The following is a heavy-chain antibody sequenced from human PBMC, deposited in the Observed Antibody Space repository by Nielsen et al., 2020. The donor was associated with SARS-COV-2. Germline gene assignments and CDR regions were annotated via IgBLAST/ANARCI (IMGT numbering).Heavy chain of an antibody. J-gene: IGHJ5*02. Sequence: KVSCKGSGYSFTSYWIGWVHQMPGKGLEWMGIIYPGDSDTRYSPSFQGQVTISADKSISTAYLQWSSLKASDTAMYYCARSPRYYAFDPWGQGTLVTVSS. D-gene: IGHD3-3*01. CDR1: GYSFTSYW. CDR2: IYPGDSDT. V-gene: IGHV5-51*07. CDR3: ARSPRYYAFDP.